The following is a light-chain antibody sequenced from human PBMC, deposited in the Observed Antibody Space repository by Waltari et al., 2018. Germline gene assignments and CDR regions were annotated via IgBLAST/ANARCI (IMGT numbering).Light chain of an antibody. CDR3: MQTIQFPLT. CDR2: EVS. Sequence: TQTPLSLSVTPGQPASISCKSSQSLLSSDGQILLYWYLQKPGQPPQLLIYEVSNRFSGVPNRFTGSGSGTDFTLKISRVEAEDVGVYYCMQTIQFPLTFGGGTTVEIK. CDR1: QSLLSSDGQIL. V-gene: IGKV2D-29*01. J-gene: IGKJ4*01.